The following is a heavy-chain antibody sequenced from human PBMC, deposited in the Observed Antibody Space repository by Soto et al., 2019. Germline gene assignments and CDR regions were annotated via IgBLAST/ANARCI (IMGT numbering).Heavy chain of an antibody. Sequence: WETLSLTCTVSGGSINNYYWSWIRQPPGKGLEWIGHIYYSGSTNYNPSLKNRITISIDTYKNQFSLTLSSVTAADTAAYYCARDYYDSSGYYGYYYYGMDVWGQGTTVTVSS. J-gene: IGHJ6*02. CDR2: IYYSGST. D-gene: IGHD3-22*01. CDR3: ARDYYDSSGYYGYYYYGMDV. CDR1: GGSINNYY. V-gene: IGHV4-59*01.